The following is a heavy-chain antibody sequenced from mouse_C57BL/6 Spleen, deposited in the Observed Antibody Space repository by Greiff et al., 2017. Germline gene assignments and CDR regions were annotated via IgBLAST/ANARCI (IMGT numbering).Heavy chain of an antibody. CDR3: AISYGSGYYYAMDY. Sequence: VQLQQSGPELVKPGASVKISCKASGYAFSSSWMTWVKQRPGKGLEWIGRIYPGDGDTNYNGKFKGKATLTADNSSSTAYMQLSSLTSEDSAVYFCAISYGSGYYYAMDYWGKGTSVTVAS. D-gene: IGHD1-1*01. J-gene: IGHJ4*01. CDR1: GYAFSSSW. V-gene: IGHV1-82*01. CDR2: IYPGDGDT.